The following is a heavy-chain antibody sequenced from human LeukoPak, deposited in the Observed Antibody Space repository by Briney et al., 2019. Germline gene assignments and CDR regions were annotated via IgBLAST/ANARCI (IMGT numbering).Heavy chain of an antibody. CDR2: ISSSGSTI. Sequence: GGSLRLSCAASGFTFSSYEMNWVRQAPGKGLEWVSYISSSGSTIYYPDSVKGRFTISRDNAKNSLYMQMNSLRAEDTAVYYCAELGITMIGGVWGKGTTVTISS. J-gene: IGHJ6*04. CDR1: GFTFSSYE. CDR3: AELGITMIGGV. D-gene: IGHD3-10*02. V-gene: IGHV3-48*03.